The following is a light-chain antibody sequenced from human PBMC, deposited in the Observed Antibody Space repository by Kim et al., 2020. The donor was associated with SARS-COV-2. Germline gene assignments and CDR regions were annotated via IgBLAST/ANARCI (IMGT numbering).Light chain of an antibody. CDR3: QQVINYPIT. CDR2: GIS. V-gene: IGKV1-9*01. Sequence: ASVGARVTITCRASQGISGYFAWYQQKPGKAPKLLINGISTLQSGVPSRFSGSGSGTEFTLTISSLQPEDFATYYCQQVINYPITFGQGTRLEIK. J-gene: IGKJ5*01. CDR1: QGISGY.